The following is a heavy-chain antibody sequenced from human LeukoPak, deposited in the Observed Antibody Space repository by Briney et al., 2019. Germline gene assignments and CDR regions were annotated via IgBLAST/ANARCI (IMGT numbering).Heavy chain of an antibody. CDR3: ASSEATTTPPPYGMDV. J-gene: IGHJ6*02. D-gene: IGHD5-12*01. CDR2: IYYTGST. CDR1: GGSISSGGYY. Sequence: SQTLSLTCTVSGGSISSGGYYWSWVRQHPEKGLEWIGYIYYTGSTFYNPSLKSRVIISVDTSKNQFSLRLSSVTVADTAVYYCASSEATTTPPPYGMDVWGQGTTVTVSS. V-gene: IGHV4-31*03.